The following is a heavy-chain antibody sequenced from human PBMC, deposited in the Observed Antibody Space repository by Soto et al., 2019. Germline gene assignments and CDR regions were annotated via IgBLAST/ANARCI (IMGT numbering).Heavy chain of an antibody. Sequence: GGSLRLSCAASGFTFSNYCMHWVRQAPGKGLMWVSRIDNDGRRTRYADSVKDRFTISRDTSKNTLSLQMNSLRVEDTAVYYYVRGELRPRFDYWGQGTLVTVSS. CDR3: VRGELRPRFDY. D-gene: IGHD1-7*01. J-gene: IGHJ4*02. CDR2: IDNDGRRT. V-gene: IGHV3-74*01. CDR1: GFTFSNYC.